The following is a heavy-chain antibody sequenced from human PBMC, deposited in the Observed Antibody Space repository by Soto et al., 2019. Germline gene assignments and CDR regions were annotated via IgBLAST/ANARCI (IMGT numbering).Heavy chain of an antibody. V-gene: IGHV2-5*01. CDR2: IYWNDDK. CDR3: AHRHFRREYNWFDP. D-gene: IGHD3-10*01. CDR1: GFSLSTSGVG. J-gene: IGHJ5*02. Sequence: QITLKESGPTLGKPTQTLTLTCTFSGFSLSTSGVGVGWIRQPPGKALEWLALIYWNDDKRYSPSLKSRLTITKDTSKNQVVLTMTNMDPVDTATYYCAHRHFRREYNWFDPWGQGTLVTVSS.